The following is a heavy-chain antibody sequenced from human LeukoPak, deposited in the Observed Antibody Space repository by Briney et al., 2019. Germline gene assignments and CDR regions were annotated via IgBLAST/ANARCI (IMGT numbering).Heavy chain of an antibody. CDR3: ARDPFYFDAAGSDDY. D-gene: IGHD3-10*01. CDR2: ISSGSTYI. J-gene: IGHJ4*02. CDR1: EFTFISYS. Sequence: GGSLRLSCAATEFTFISYSFNSIRQPPAGGLEWVSSISSGSTYIYYSDSVKGRFTVSRDNANNSLFLQMNNLRAEDTAVYYCARDPFYFDAAGSDDYWGQGTLVTVSS. V-gene: IGHV3-21*01.